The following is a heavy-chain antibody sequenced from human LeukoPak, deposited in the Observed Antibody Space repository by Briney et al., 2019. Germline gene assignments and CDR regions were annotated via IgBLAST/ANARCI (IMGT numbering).Heavy chain of an antibody. CDR1: GYTFTSYG. CDR3: ARVRDASDAFDI. J-gene: IGHJ3*02. D-gene: IGHD3-16*01. V-gene: IGHV1-18*01. Sequence: ASVKVSCKASGYTFTSYGISWVRQAPGQGLEWVGWISDYNGSTNYAQRLQGRVTMTTDTLTRTAYMELRSLRSDDTAVYYCARVRDASDAFDIWGQGTMVTVSS. CDR2: ISDYNGST.